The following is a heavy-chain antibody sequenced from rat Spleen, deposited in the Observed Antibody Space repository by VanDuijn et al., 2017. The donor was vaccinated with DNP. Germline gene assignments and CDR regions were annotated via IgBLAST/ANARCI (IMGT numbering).Heavy chain of an antibody. Sequence: EVQLQESGSGLVKPSQSLSLTCSVTGYSITSNYWGWIRKFPGNKLEYIGHISYSGSTNYNPSLKSRLSITRDTSKNHFLLHLNSVTTEDTATYYCARWGYNSGDWFAYWGQGVMVTVSS. D-gene: IGHD4-3*01. CDR2: ISYSGST. J-gene: IGHJ2*01. CDR1: GYSITSNY. CDR3: ARWGYNSGDWFAY. V-gene: IGHV3-1*01.